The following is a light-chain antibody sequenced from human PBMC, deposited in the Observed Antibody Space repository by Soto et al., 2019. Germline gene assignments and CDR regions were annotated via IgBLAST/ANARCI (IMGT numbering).Light chain of an antibody. CDR1: SSNIGANI. CDR2: SND. V-gene: IGLV1-44*01. Sequence: QSVLTQPPSASGTPGQRVTISCSGSSSNIGANIVNWYQQFPGTAPKLLIYSNDQRPSGVPDRFSASKSGTSASLAISGLQPEDEADYYCQSYESSVSGWIFGGGTKLTVL. CDR3: QSYESSVSGWI. J-gene: IGLJ3*02.